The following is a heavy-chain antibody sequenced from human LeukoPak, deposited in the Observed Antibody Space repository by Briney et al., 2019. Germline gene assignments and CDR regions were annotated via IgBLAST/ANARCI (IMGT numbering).Heavy chain of an antibody. J-gene: IGHJ5*02. V-gene: IGHV4-39*01. CDR1: GGSISNSSYY. Sequence: SETLSLTCTVSGGSISNSSYYWGWIRQPPGKGLEWIGSIYYSGSTYYNPSLKSRVTISVDTSKNQFSLKLSSVTAADTAVYYCARKYYDILTGSNWFDPWGQGTLVTVSS. CDR2: IYYSGST. D-gene: IGHD3-9*01. CDR3: ARKYYDILTGSNWFDP.